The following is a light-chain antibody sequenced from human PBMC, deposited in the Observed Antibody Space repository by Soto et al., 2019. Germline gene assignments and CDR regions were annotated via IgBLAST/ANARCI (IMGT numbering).Light chain of an antibody. CDR2: GSS. V-gene: IGKV3-20*01. CDR1: QSITSSY. CDR3: QQYGSSPIT. J-gene: IGKJ5*01. Sequence: EIVLTQSPGTLSLSPGERATLSCRASQSITSSYLAWYQQKPGQAPRLLIYGSSSRATGIPDRFSGSGSGTDCTLAISRLEPEDFAVFYCQQYGSSPITFGQGTRLEIK.